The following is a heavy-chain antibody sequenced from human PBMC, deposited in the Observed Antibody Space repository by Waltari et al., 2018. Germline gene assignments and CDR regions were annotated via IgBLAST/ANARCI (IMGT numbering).Heavy chain of an antibody. D-gene: IGHD3-16*01. V-gene: IGHV3-7*01. CDR1: GFTFSRFW. CDR2: IYQDGTVT. CDR3: VRDDDGGMGAV. Sequence: EVQLVESGGGLVQPGGSLRLSWAASGFTFSRFWLSWVRQAPGKGLEWVANIYQDGTVTNYVDSVKGRFTTSRDNARNSLYLQMNSLRVDDTAVYYCVRDDDGGMGAVWGQGTTVTVSS. J-gene: IGHJ6*02.